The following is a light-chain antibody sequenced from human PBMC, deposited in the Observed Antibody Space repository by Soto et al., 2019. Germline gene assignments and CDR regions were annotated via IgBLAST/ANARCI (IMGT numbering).Light chain of an antibody. CDR3: SYFTSSNTVV. CDR1: SSYVGAYNY. CDR2: EVS. Sequence: QSVLTQPASVSGSPGQSITISCTGTSSYVGAYNYVSWYQQHPGKAPKLMISEVSKRPSGVSNRFSGSKSGNTASLTISGLQDEDEAHYYCSYFTSSNTVVFGGGTKLTVL. J-gene: IGLJ2*01. V-gene: IGLV2-14*01.